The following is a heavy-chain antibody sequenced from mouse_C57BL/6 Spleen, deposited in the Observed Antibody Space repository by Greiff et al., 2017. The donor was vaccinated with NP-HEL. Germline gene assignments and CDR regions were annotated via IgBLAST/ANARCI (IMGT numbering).Heavy chain of an antibody. J-gene: IGHJ4*01. Sequence: EVKLVESGAELVKPGASVKLSCTASGFNIKDYYMHWVKQRTEQGLEWIGRIDPEDGETKYAPKFQGKATITADTSSNTAYLQLSSLTSEDTAVYYCARSPPLYDGLYAMDYWGQGTSVTVSS. V-gene: IGHV14-2*01. D-gene: IGHD2-3*01. CDR3: ARSPPLYDGLYAMDY. CDR1: GFNIKDYY. CDR2: IDPEDGET.